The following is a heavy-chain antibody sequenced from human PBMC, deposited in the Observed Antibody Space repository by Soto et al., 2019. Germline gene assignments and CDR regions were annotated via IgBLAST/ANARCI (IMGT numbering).Heavy chain of an antibody. CDR3: ARDGTNYYDSSGYYYGMDV. CDR1: GFTFSSYA. J-gene: IGHJ6*02. D-gene: IGHD3-22*01. Sequence: GGSLRLSCAASGFTFSSYAMSWVRQAPGKGLEWVSTISGSGGSTYYADSVKGRFTISRDNSKNTLYLQMNSLRAEDTAVYYCARDGTNYYDSSGYYYGMDVWGQGTTVTVSS. CDR2: ISGSGGST. V-gene: IGHV3-23*01.